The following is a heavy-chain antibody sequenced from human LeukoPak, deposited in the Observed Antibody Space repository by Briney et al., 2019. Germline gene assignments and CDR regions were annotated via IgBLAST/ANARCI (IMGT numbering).Heavy chain of an antibody. J-gene: IGHJ6*02. CDR2: IIPMFGTA. V-gene: IGHV1-69*13. Sequence: SVKVSCKASGGTFSSYAISWVRQAPGQGLEWMGGIIPMFGTANYAQKFQGRVTITADESTSTAYMELSSLRSEDTAVYYCASSGCSGGSCYYYYYYYGMDVWSQGTTVTVSS. CDR1: GGTFSSYA. D-gene: IGHD2-15*01. CDR3: ASSGCSGGSCYYYYYYYGMDV.